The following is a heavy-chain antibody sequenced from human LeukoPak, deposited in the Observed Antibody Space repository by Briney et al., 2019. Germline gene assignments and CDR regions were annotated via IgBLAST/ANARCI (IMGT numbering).Heavy chain of an antibody. D-gene: IGHD3-16*01. CDR1: GFIFSNYV. CDR2: ISYDGSNK. J-gene: IGHJ4*02. CDR3: AKDGAD. V-gene: IGHV3-30*18. Sequence: GGSLRLSCAASGFIFSNYVMHWVRQAPGKGLEWVAVISYDGSNKYYTDPVKGRFTISRDNSKNTLYLQMNSLRIEDTALYYCAKDGADWGRGTLVTVSS.